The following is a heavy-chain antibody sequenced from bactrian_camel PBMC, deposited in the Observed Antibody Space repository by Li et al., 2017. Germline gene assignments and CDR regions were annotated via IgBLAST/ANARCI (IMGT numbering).Heavy chain of an antibody. D-gene: IGHD1*01. J-gene: IGHJ4*01. CDR3: AKGLLYSSE. CDR2: IYASGGDT. CDR1: GYSGSSHC. V-gene: IGHV3S1*01. Sequence: VQLVESGGGSVRTGGSLRLSCVASGYSGSSHCMDWFRQAQGKEREGLAHIYASGGDTFYADSVKGRFTVSRDNAKNTLYLQLNTLKTEDTAMYYCAKGLLYSSEWGQGTQVTVS.